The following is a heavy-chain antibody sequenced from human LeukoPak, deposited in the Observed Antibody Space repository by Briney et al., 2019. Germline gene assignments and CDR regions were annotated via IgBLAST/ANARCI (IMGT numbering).Heavy chain of an antibody. CDR3: ASGLAAVYDYYYYMDV. CDR1: GYTFTSYA. Sequence: ASVKVSCKASGYTFTSYAMNWVRQAPGQGLEWMGWINTNTGNPTYAQGFTGRFVFSLDTSVSTAYLQISSLKAEDTAVYYCASGLAAVYDYYYYMDVWGKGTTVTVSS. V-gene: IGHV7-4-1*02. CDR2: INTNTGNP. D-gene: IGHD6-13*01. J-gene: IGHJ6*03.